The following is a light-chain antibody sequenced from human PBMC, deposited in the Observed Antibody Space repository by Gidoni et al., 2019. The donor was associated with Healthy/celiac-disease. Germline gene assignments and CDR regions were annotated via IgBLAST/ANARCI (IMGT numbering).Light chain of an antibody. CDR3: QQYGSSPLT. J-gene: IGKJ5*01. CDR2: DAS. CDR1: QRVSSSY. V-gene: IGKV3-20*01. Sequence: QRVSSSYLAWYQQKPGQAPRLLIYDASSRATGIPDRFSGSGSGTDFTLTISRLEPEDFAVYYCQQYGSSPLTFGQGTRLEIK.